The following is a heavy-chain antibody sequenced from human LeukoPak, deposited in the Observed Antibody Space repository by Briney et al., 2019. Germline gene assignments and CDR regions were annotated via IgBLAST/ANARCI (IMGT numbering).Heavy chain of an antibody. V-gene: IGHV4-34*01. D-gene: IGHD6-19*01. CDR3: ARDTYSSGLNWFDP. Sequence: PSETPSLTCAVYGGSFSGYYWSWIRQPPGKGLEWIGEINHSGSTNYNPSLKSRVTISVDTSKNQFSLKLSSVTAADTAVYYCARDTYSSGLNWFDPWGQGTLVTVSS. CDR2: INHSGST. CDR1: GGSFSGYY. J-gene: IGHJ5*02.